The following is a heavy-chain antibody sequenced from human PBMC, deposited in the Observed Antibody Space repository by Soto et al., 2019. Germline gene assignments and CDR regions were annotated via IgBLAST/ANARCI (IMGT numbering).Heavy chain of an antibody. CDR2: ISGSGGST. CDR3: AKGGYAHLSVDY. Sequence: PGGSLRLSCAASGFTLSSYAMSRVRQAPGKGLEWVSAISGSGGSTYYADSVKGRFTISRDNSKNTLYLQMNSLRAEDTAVYYCAKGGYAHLSVDYWGQGTLVTVSS. D-gene: IGHD5-12*01. J-gene: IGHJ4*02. V-gene: IGHV3-23*01. CDR1: GFTLSSYA.